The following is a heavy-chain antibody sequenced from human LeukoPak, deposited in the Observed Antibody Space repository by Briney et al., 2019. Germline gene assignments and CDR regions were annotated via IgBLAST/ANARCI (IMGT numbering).Heavy chain of an antibody. CDR1: GYTFTSYG. J-gene: IGHJ4*02. CDR2: ISAYNGNT. CDR3: ARDFYDSSGYYVDY. Sequence: GASVKVSCKASGYTFTSYGISWVRQAPGQGLEWMGWISAYNGNTNYAQNLQGRLTMTTDTSTSTAYMDLRSLRSDDTAVYYCARDFYDSSGYYVDYWGQGTLVTVSS. V-gene: IGHV1-18*01. D-gene: IGHD3-22*01.